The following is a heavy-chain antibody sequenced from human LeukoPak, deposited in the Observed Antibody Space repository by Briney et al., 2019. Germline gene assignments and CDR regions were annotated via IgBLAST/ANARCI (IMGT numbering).Heavy chain of an antibody. CDR2: SSGSGGST. Sequence: PGGSLRLSCAASGFTFSSYAMSWVRQAPGKGLEWVSASSGSGGSTYYADSVKGRFTISRDNSKNTLYLQMNTLRAGDTAVYSCAKDGRGYSSDYFDYWGQGTLVTVSS. D-gene: IGHD5-18*01. J-gene: IGHJ4*02. V-gene: IGHV3-23*01. CDR3: AKDGRGYSSDYFDY. CDR1: GFTFSSYA.